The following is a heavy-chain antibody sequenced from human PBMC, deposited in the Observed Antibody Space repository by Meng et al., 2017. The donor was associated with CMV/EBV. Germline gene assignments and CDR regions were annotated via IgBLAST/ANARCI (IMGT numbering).Heavy chain of an antibody. V-gene: IGHV4-34*01. D-gene: IGHD1-26*01. J-gene: IGHJ4*02. CDR1: GGSFSGYY. CDR2: INHSGST. Sequence: QVQSKQWGAGLLKPSETLSLTCAVYGGSFSGYYWSWIRQPPGKGLEWIGEINHSGSTNYNPSLKSRVTISVDTSKNQFSLKLSSVTAADTAVYYCARGVGATGKADYWGQGTLVTVSS. CDR3: ARGVGATGKADY.